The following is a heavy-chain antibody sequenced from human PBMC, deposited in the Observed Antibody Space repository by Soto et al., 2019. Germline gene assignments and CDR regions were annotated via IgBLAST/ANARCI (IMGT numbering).Heavy chain of an antibody. CDR2: ITGSGDGT. CDR1: GFTFKNYA. Sequence: HPGGSLRLSCAASGFTFKNYAMNWVRQAPGKGLEWVSVITGSGDGTYYADSVKGRFTISRDNFKNTVYLQMNSLRTEDTAVYYCVKGHLSDYVLGNCFINRGQAPPVTFS. D-gene: IGHD3-10*02. V-gene: IGHV3-23*01. J-gene: IGHJ4*02. CDR3: VKGHLSDYVLGNCFIN.